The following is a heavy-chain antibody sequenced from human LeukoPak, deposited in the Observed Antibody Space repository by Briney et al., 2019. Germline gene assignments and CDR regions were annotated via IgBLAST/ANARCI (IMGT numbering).Heavy chain of an antibody. CDR2: IYSGGST. J-gene: IGHJ4*02. Sequence: PGGSLRLSCAASGFTVSSNYMSWVRHAPGKGLEWVSVIYSGGSTYYADSVKGRFTISRDNSKNTLYLQMNSLRAEDTALYYCARDRGSGSCFLDYWGQGTLVTVSS. CDR3: ARDRGSGSCFLDY. CDR1: GFTVSSNY. V-gene: IGHV3-66*01. D-gene: IGHD3-10*01.